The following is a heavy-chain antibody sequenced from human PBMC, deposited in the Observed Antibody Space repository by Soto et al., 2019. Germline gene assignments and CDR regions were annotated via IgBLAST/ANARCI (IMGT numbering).Heavy chain of an antibody. J-gene: IGHJ4*01. CDR2: VIPIFGTA. V-gene: IGHV1-69*01. CDR3: ARDRGDGYNFFDY. CDR1: GGTFSSYA. Sequence: QVQLVQSGAEVKKPGSSVKVSCKASGGTFSSYAISWVRQAPGQGLEWMGGVIPIFGTANYAQKFQGRVTITADESTNKAYMVLSSLRSEDTAVYYCARDRGDGYNFFDYWGHGTLVTVSS. D-gene: IGHD5-12*01.